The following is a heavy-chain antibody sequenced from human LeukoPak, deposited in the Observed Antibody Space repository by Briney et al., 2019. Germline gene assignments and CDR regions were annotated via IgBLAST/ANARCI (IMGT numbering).Heavy chain of an antibody. D-gene: IGHD6-19*01. CDR1: GGSICSYY. CDR3: ARAPEFSSGWLLDY. CDR2: IHTSGRA. V-gene: IGHV4-4*07. Sequence: SETLSLTCTVSGGSICSYYWSWIRQPAGKGLEWIGRIHTSGRANYNPSLKSRVTMSVDTSKTQFSLKVNSVTAADTGVYYCARAPEFSSGWLLDYWGQGSLVTVSS. J-gene: IGHJ4*02.